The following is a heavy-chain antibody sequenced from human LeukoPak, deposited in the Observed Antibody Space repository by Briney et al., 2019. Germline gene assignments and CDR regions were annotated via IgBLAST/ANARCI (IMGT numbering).Heavy chain of an antibody. D-gene: IGHD3-16*01. V-gene: IGHV6-1*01. J-gene: IGHJ4*02. CDR3: ARGSLAVERGGDFDY. CDR1: GDSVSSNSAA. Sequence: SQTLSLTCAISGDSVSSNSAAWNWIRQSPSRALEWLGRTYYRSKWYNDYPVSVKSRITINPDTSKNQSSLQLNSVTPEDTAVYYCARGSLAVERGGDFDYWGKGALVTVSS. CDR2: TYYRSKWYN.